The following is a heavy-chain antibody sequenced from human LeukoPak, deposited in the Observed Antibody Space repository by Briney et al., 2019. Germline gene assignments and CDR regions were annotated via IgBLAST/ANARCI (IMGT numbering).Heavy chain of an antibody. CDR2: ISSSSSTI. CDR1: GFTFSDSY. V-gene: IGHV3-11*04. CDR3: ARVLSTITAGRATSDY. J-gene: IGHJ4*02. D-gene: IGHD4-11*01. Sequence: PGGSLRLSCAASGFTFSDSYMTWIRQAPGKGLEWVSYISSSSSTIYYADSVRGRFTISRDNARNSLYLQMNSLRAEDTAVYYCARVLSTITAGRATSDYWGQGTLVTVSS.